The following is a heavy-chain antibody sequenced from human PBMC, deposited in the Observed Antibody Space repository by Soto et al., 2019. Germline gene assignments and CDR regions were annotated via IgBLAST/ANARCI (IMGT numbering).Heavy chain of an antibody. J-gene: IGHJ3*02. Sequence: SETLSLTCAVSGASTNFNGWSWLRQSPGKGLEWLGELSHGGNTNYNPSLNSRLTLSIDESQNQLSLRLSSVTAADTAVYYCARAAAYNLDIWGQGIMVTVSS. CDR2: LSHGGNT. CDR3: ARAAAYNLDI. D-gene: IGHD1-1*01. CDR1: GASTNFNG. V-gene: IGHV4-4*02.